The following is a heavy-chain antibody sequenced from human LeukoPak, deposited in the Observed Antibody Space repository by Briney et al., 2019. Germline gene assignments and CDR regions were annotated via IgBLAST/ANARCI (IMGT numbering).Heavy chain of an antibody. J-gene: IGHJ4*02. D-gene: IGHD3-3*01. CDR1: GFTFSSYA. CDR3: AKGETRFLEWLTEPY. V-gene: IGHV3-23*01. Sequence: PGGSLRLSCAASGFTFSSYAMSWVRQAPWKGLEWVSAISGSGGSTYYADSVKGRFTISRDNSKNTLYLQMNSLRAEDTAVYYCAKGETRFLEWLTEPYWGQGTLVTVSS. CDR2: ISGSGGST.